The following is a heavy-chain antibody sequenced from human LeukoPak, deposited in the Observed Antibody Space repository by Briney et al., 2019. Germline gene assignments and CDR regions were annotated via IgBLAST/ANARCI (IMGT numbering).Heavy chain of an antibody. CDR1: GFTFDSYG. D-gene: IGHD1-26*01. J-gene: IGHJ4*02. Sequence: AGGSLRLSCAASGFTFDSYGMTWVRHAPRQGLGWVSGLNWNGGSTGYADSLQGRFTISRDNAKNSLYLQMTSLRAEDTALYYCARTRSSGGYSGADYWGQGTLVTVSS. CDR3: ARTRSSGGYSGADY. V-gene: IGHV3-20*04. CDR2: LNWNGGST.